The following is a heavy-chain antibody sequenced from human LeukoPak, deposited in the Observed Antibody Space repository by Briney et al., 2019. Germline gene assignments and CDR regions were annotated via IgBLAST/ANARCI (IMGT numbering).Heavy chain of an antibody. J-gene: IGHJ4*02. CDR2: FYYSGSN. D-gene: IGHD3-22*01. V-gene: IGHV4-61*01. CDR1: GGSVSSGSY. CDR3: ARATYDSSVHFDY. Sequence: SSVTLSLTCTVSGGSVSSGSYWSWIRQPPGKGLEWIGYFYYSGSNNYNPSLQSRVTISVDTSKSQFSLKLSSVTAADTAVYYCARATYDSSVHFDYWGQGTLVTVSS.